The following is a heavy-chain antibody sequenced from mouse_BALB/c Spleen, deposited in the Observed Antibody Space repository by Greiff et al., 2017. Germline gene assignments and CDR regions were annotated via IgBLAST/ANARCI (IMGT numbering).Heavy chain of an antibody. CDR3: ARTLITTDAMDY. J-gene: IGHJ4*01. CDR2: ILPGSGST. CDR1: GYTFSSYW. Sequence: VHLVESGAELMKPGASVKISCKATGYTFSSYWIEWVKQRPGHGLEWIGEILPGSGSTNYNEKFKGKATFTADTSSNTAYMQLSSLTSEDSAVYYCARTLITTDAMDYWGQGTSVTVSS. V-gene: IGHV1-9*01. D-gene: IGHD1-1*01.